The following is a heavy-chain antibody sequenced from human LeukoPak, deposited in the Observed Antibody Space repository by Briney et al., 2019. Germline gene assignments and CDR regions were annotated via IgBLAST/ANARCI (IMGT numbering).Heavy chain of an antibody. V-gene: IGHV4-59*11. CDR3: AAKVTTRWYFDL. CDR1: GDSISSHY. J-gene: IGHJ2*01. CDR2: VYHTGST. D-gene: IGHD4-17*01. Sequence: SETLSLTCNVSGDSISSHYWSWIRQPPRKGLEWIGFVYHTGSTNYNPSLKSRVTISVDTSKNQFSLKMRSVTAADTAVYYCAAKVTTRWYFDLWGRGTLVTVSS.